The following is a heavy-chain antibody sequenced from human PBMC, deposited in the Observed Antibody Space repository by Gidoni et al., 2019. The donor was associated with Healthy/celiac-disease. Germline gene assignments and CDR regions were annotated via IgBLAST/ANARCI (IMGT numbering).Heavy chain of an antibody. V-gene: IGHV4-39*01. Sequence: QLQLQESGPGLVKPSETLSLTCTVSGCSISSSSYYWGWIRQPPGKGLEWIGSIYYSGSTYYNPSLKSRVTISVDTSKNQFSLKLSSVTAADTAVYYCARSDARNYYDSSGNNWFDPWGQGTLVTVSS. D-gene: IGHD3-22*01. J-gene: IGHJ5*02. CDR2: IYYSGST. CDR1: GCSISSSSYY. CDR3: ARSDARNYYDSSGNNWFDP.